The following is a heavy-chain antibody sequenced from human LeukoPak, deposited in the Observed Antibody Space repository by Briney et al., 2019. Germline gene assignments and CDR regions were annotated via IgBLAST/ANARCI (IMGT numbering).Heavy chain of an antibody. CDR1: GFSFSSYA. Sequence: GGSLRLPCSASGFSFSSYAMHWVRQAPGKGLEYVSAISSNGGGTNYADSVKGRFTISRDNSKNMLYLQMSSPRAEDTAVYYCVKGLVIGALDYWGQGTLVTVSS. D-gene: IGHD3-10*01. CDR2: ISSNGGGT. CDR3: VKGLVIGALDY. V-gene: IGHV3-64D*06. J-gene: IGHJ4*02.